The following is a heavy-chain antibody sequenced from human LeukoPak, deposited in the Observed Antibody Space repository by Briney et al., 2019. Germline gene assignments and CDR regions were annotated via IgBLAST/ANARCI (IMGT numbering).Heavy chain of an antibody. CDR1: GYTFTSYA. J-gene: IGHJ5*02. D-gene: IGHD5-12*01. Sequence: ASVKVSCKASGYTFTSYAMHWVRQAPGQRLEWMGWINTGNGNTKYSQEFQGRVIFTRNISISTAYMEVSSLTSEDTAVYYCAKGRASAGGYSGYDWGDWFDPWGQGTLVTVSS. V-gene: IGHV1-3*03. CDR3: AKGRASAGGYSGYDWGDWFDP. CDR2: INTGNGNT.